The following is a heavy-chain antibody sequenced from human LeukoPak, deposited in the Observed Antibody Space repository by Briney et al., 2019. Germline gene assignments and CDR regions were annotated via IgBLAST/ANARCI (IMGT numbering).Heavy chain of an antibody. Sequence: ASVKVSCKASGYTFTSYAMHWVRQAPGPRLEWMGWINAGNGNTKYSQKFQGRVTITRDTSASTAYMELSSLRSEDTAVYYCAYSSSWYLYYFDYWGQGTLVTVSS. V-gene: IGHV1-3*01. CDR1: GYTFTSYA. J-gene: IGHJ4*02. D-gene: IGHD6-13*01. CDR3: AYSSSWYLYYFDY. CDR2: INAGNGNT.